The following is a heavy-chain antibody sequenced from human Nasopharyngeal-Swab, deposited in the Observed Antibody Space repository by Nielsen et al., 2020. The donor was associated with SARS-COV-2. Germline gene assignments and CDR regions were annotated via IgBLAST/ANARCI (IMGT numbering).Heavy chain of an antibody. CDR3: AREGSGVVPGPLGLGMWYLYHYMDV. CDR2: NRAKNGVV. CDR1: DNSFNI. J-gene: IGHJ6*03. V-gene: IGHV1-18*01. D-gene: IGHD3-3*01. Sequence: ASVKVSCKASDNSFNIITWVRQAPGQGLEWMGRNRAKNGVVKYAQNLQDRVTLTTDTSTSTVYMEMKRLRSDDTAIYYCAREGSGVVPGPLGLGMWYLYHYMDVWGKGTAVTVSS.